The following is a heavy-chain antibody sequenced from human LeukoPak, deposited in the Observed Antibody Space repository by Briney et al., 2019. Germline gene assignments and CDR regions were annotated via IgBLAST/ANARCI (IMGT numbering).Heavy chain of an antibody. Sequence: GGSLGLSCAASGFTFDGYVMHWVRQAPGKGLEWVSGISWNSGSIGYADSVKGRFTISRDNAKKSLYLQMNSLRAEDTALYYCAKGAPGNYYYMDVWGTGTTVTVSS. J-gene: IGHJ6*03. CDR2: ISWNSGSI. CDR1: GFTFDGYV. CDR3: AKGAPGNYYYMDV. V-gene: IGHV3-9*01.